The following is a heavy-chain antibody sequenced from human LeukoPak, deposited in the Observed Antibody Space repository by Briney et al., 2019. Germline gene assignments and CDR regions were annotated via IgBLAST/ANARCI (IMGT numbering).Heavy chain of an antibody. CDR3: ARDSSGWDDAFDI. CDR1: GGSISSYY. Sequence: SETLSLTCTVSGGSISSYYWSWIRQPPGKGLEWIGYIYYSGSTNYNPSLKSRVTISVDTSKNQFSLKLGSVTAADTAVYYCARDSSGWDDAFDIWGQGTMVTVSS. D-gene: IGHD6-19*01. V-gene: IGHV4-59*01. J-gene: IGHJ3*02. CDR2: IYYSGST.